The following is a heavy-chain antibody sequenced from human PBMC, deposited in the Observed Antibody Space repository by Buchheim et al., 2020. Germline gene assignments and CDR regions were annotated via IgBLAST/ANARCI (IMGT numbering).Heavy chain of an antibody. CDR2: ISYDGSNK. D-gene: IGHD1-26*01. CDR3: AKDHRGATVFDY. CDR1: GFTFSSYG. J-gene: IGHJ4*02. V-gene: IGHV3-30*18. Sequence: QVQLVESGGGVVQPGRSLRLSCAASGFTFSSYGMHWVRQAPGKGLEWVAVISYDGSNKYYADSVKGRFTISRDTSKNTQYLQMNSLRAEDTAVYYCAKDHRGATVFDYWGQGTL.